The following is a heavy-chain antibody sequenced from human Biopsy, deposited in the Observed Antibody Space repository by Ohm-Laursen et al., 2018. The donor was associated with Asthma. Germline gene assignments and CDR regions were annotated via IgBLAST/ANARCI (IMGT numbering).Heavy chain of an antibody. V-gene: IGHV1-69*06. CDR1: GGTFSSNS. Sequence: GSSVKVSCKASGGTFSSNSINWVRQAPGQGLEWMGGISPVFGSTNIAQKFQGRVTISAGIFTKTAYLEVSSLRSDDTAVYYCASPSSSREILYYYYNMDIWGQGTTVTVSS. D-gene: IGHD6-13*01. J-gene: IGHJ6*02. CDR3: ASPSSSREILYYYYNMDI. CDR2: ISPVFGST.